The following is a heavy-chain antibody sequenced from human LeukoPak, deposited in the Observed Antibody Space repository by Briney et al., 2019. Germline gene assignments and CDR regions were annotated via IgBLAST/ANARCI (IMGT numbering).Heavy chain of an antibody. Sequence: GRSLRLSCAASGFTFSSYGMHWVRQAPGKGLEWVAVISYDGSNKYYADSVKGRFTISRDNSKNTLYLQMNSLRAEDTAVYYCAKDEVYSYGIRDDHFDYWGQGTLVTVSS. CDR3: AKDEVYSYGIRDDHFDY. D-gene: IGHD5-18*01. CDR2: ISYDGSNK. J-gene: IGHJ4*02. V-gene: IGHV3-30*18. CDR1: GFTFSSYG.